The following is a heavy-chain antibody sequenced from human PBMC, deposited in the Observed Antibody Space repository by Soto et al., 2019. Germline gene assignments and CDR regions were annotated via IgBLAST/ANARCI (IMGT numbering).Heavy chain of an antibody. Sequence: GGSKRHSNAASGFNIRIYSLNLVRQAPGKGLDWVSYISSSSSTIYYVDSVKGRFTISRDNAKNSLYLQMNSLRAEDTAVYYCARVGQGFWYFDLWGRATLVTGTS. J-gene: IGHJ2*01. V-gene: IGHV3-48*04. CDR1: GFNIRIYS. CDR3: ARVGQGFWYFDL. CDR2: ISSSSSTI.